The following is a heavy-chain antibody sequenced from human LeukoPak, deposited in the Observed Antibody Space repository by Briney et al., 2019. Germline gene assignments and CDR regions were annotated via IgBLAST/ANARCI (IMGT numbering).Heavy chain of an antibody. Sequence: KPSETLSLTCAVAGGSFRDYYWSWIRPPPGKGLEWIGEINHSGSTNYNPSLKSRVTISLDTSKNQFSLKLTSVTAADTAVYYCAKAPYLSTGYWGQGILVAVSS. CDR3: AKAPYLSTGY. D-gene: IGHD3-22*01. CDR2: INHSGST. V-gene: IGHV4-34*01. J-gene: IGHJ3*01. CDR1: GGSFRDYY.